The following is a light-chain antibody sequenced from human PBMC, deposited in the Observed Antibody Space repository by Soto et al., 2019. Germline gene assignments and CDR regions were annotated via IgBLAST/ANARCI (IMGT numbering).Light chain of an antibody. V-gene: IGKV1-33*01. CDR3: QQYNRMRS. CDR1: HDVSRN. Sequence: DIPMTQSPSSLSASVGDRVTIACQSSHDVSRNLNWFQQKQGEAPKLLIYDASNLERGVPSRFSASGSGTDFTFTISSLQPEDVATYYCQQYNRMRSFGGGTEIELK. J-gene: IGKJ4*01. CDR2: DAS.